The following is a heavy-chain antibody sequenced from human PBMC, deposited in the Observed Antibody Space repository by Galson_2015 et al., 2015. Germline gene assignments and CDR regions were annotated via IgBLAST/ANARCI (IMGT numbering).Heavy chain of an antibody. CDR1: GYTFTNYY. Sequence: SVKVSCKASGYTFTNYYMHWVRQAPGQGLEWVGLVDPSGGSTTYAQNFQGRVSMTRDTTTTTVYMELNSLRSEDTAIYYCARLGTYGGNWGQGTLVTVSS. J-gene: IGHJ4*02. D-gene: IGHD4-23*01. CDR2: VDPSGGST. CDR3: ARLGTYGGN. V-gene: IGHV1-46*01.